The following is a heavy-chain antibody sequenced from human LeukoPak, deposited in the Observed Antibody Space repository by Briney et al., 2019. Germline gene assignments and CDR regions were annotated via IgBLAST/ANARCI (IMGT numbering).Heavy chain of an antibody. J-gene: IGHJ4*02. CDR1: GGSISSYY. V-gene: IGHV4-39*01. CDR3: ARLGDIRNFDY. CDR2: IYYSGST. Sequence: SETLSLTCTVSGGSISSYYWSWIRQPPGKGLEWIGSIYYSGSTYYNPSLKSRVTISVDTSKNQFSLKLSSVTAADTAVYYCARLGDIRNFDYWGQGTLVTVSS. D-gene: IGHD5-12*01.